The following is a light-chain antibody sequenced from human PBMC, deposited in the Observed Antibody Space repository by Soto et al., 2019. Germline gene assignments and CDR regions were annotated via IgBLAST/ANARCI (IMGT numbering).Light chain of an antibody. CDR3: ASHTTSNTRV. CDR2: EVS. Sequence: QSVLTQPASVSGSPGQSIAISCTGTSSDVGAYDYVSWYQQHPDKAPKLIIYEVSHRPAGVSNRFSASKYVNTATLTISGLQTEDEADYYFASHTTSNTRVFGTGTKLTVL. J-gene: IGLJ1*01. V-gene: IGLV2-14*03. CDR1: SSDVGAYDY.